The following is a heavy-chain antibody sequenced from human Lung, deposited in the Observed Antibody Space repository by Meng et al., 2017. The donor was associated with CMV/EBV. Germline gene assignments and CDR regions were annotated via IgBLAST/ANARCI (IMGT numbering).Heavy chain of an antibody. V-gene: IGHV4-4*02. CDR2: IYHSGST. CDR3: ASFPPPGKQWLVTDY. Sequence: HVQLQEAGPGLVKPSGTLSLPCAVSVGSISSSNWWSWVRQPPGKGLEWIGEIYHSGSTNYNPSLKSRVTISVDKSKNQFSLKLSSVTAADTAVYYCASFPPPGKQWLVTDYWGQGTLVTVSS. J-gene: IGHJ4*02. D-gene: IGHD6-19*01. CDR1: VGSISSSNW.